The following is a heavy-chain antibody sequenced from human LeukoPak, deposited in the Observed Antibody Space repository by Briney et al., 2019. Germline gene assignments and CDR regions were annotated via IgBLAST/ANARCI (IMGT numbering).Heavy chain of an antibody. CDR3: VKDGGQTWLQFYNFDN. V-gene: IGHV3-30*02. Sequence: GGSLRLSCAASGFTFNNYGMHWVRQAPGKGLEWVAFIRYDGSNKYYADSVKGRFTISRDNSKNTLYLQMNSLRAEDTAVYSCVKDGGQTWLQFYNFDNWGQGSLVTVCS. J-gene: IGHJ4*02. CDR2: IRYDGSNK. CDR1: GFTFNNYG. D-gene: IGHD5-24*01.